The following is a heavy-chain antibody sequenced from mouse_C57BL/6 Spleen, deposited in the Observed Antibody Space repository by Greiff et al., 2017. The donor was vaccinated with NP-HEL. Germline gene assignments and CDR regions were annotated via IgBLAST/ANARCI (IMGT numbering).Heavy chain of an antibody. J-gene: IGHJ2*01. Sequence: VQLQQSGAELAKPGASVKLSCKASGYTFTSYWMHWVKQRPGQGLEWIGYINPSSGYTKYNQKFKDKATLTADKSSSTAYMQLSSLTYEDSAVYYCARETAGWGRYFDYWGQGTTLTVSS. CDR3: ARETAGWGRYFDY. CDR2: INPSSGYT. D-gene: IGHD3-3*01. V-gene: IGHV1-7*01. CDR1: GYTFTSYW.